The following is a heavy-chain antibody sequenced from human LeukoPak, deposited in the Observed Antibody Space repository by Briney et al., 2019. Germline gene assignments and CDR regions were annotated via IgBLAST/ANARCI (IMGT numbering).Heavy chain of an antibody. J-gene: IGHJ3*02. Sequence: PGGSLRLSCAASGFTFSIYAMSWVRQAPGKGLEWVSAISGSGGSTYYADSVKGRFTISRDNSKNTLYLQMNSLRAEDTAVYYCAKDPPREWFGRGGPDAFDIWGQGTMVTVSS. CDR3: AKDPPREWFGRGGPDAFDI. D-gene: IGHD3-10*01. V-gene: IGHV3-23*01. CDR1: GFTFSIYA. CDR2: ISGSGGST.